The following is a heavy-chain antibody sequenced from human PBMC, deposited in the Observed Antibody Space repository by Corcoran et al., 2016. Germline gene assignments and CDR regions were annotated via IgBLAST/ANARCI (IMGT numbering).Heavy chain of an antibody. Sequence: EVQLVESGGGLIQPGGSLRLSCAASGFTVSSNYMSWVRQAPGKGLEWVSVIYSGGSTYYADSVKGRFTISRDNSKTTLYLQMNSLGSEDTAVYYCARDHPYGDYLDYWGQGTLVTVSS. CDR1: GFTVSSNY. D-gene: IGHD4-17*01. CDR2: IYSGGST. CDR3: ARDHPYGDYLDY. J-gene: IGHJ4*02. V-gene: IGHV3-53*01.